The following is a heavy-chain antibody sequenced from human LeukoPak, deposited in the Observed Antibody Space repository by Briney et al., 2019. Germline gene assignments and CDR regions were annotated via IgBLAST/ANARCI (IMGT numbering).Heavy chain of an antibody. CDR2: INPDGAVK. Sequence: GGSLRLSCVASGFTFSYYNMNWVRQAPGKGLEWVASINPDGAVKYHAHSLKGRFTISRDNAENSLYLQMNSLRAEDTALYYCARDFAYSRLDSWGQGTLVTVSS. D-gene: IGHD6-13*01. CDR3: ARDFAYSRLDS. V-gene: IGHV3-7*03. CDR1: GFTFSYYN. J-gene: IGHJ4*02.